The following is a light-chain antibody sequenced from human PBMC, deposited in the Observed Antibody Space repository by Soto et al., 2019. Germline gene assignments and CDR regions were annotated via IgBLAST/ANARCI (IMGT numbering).Light chain of an antibody. CDR3: GTWDSSLSAVV. CDR2: DNN. V-gene: IGLV1-51*01. J-gene: IGLJ2*01. Sequence: QAVVTQPPSVSAAPGQKVTISCSGSSSNIGNNYVSWYQQLPGTAPKLLIYDNNKRPSGIPDRFSGSKSDTSATLGITGLQTGDEADYYCGTWDSSLSAVVFGGGTQLTVL. CDR1: SSNIGNNY.